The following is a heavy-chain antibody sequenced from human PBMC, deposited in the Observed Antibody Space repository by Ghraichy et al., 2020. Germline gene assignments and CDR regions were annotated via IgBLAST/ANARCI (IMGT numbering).Heavy chain of an antibody. CDR1: GGSFSGYY. CDR3: AREDSSSWYYYYMDV. J-gene: IGHJ6*03. D-gene: IGHD6-13*01. Sequence: SETLSLTCAVYGGSFSGYYWSWIRQPPGKGLEWIGEINHSGSTNYNPSLKSRVTISVDTSKNQFSLKLSSVTAADTAVYYCAREDSSSWYYYYMDVWGKGTTVTVSS. V-gene: IGHV4-34*01. CDR2: INHSGST.